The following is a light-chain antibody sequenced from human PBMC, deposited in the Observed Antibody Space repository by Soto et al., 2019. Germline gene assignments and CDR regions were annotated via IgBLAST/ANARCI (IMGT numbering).Light chain of an antibody. CDR3: QQYGNSPLT. V-gene: IGKV3-20*01. CDR1: HIVSINY. Sequence: ETVLMQSPGTLSLSPGERATLSWRSSHIVSINYLAWYLQKPGQAPRLLIYGASSRATGIPDRFSGSGSGTDFTLTISRLEPADYAVYYCQQYGNSPLTFGVGTKVDIK. J-gene: IGKJ4*01. CDR2: GAS.